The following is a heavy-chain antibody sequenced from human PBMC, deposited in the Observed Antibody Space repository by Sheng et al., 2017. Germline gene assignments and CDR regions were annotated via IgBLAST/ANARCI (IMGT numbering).Heavy chain of an antibody. Sequence: QVQLVQSGAEVKKPGASVKVSCTASGYTFTSSDINWVRQAPGQGLEWMGWMNPNSGNTGYAQKFQGRVTITRNTSISTAYMELSSLRSEDTAVYYCARGRLDYSNYVRYYYMDVWGKGATVTVSS. V-gene: IGHV1-8*01. J-gene: IGHJ6*03. CDR3: ARGRLDYSNYVRYYYMDV. CDR1: GYTFTSSD. D-gene: IGHD4-4*01. CDR2: MNPNSGNT.